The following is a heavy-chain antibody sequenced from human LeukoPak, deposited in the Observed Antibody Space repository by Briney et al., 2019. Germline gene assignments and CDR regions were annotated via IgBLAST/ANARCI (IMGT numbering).Heavy chain of an antibody. Sequence: SETLSLTCTVPGGSISSSSYYWGWIRQPPGKGLEWIGRIYYSGSTYYNPPLKTRVTISIDTTKLQFSLKLSSVTAADTAVYYCARLTRTRGYFDFWGQGTLVTVSS. CDR3: ARLTRTRGYFDF. V-gene: IGHV4-39*07. CDR1: GGSISSSSYY. CDR2: IYYSGST. J-gene: IGHJ4*02. D-gene: IGHD1/OR15-1a*01.